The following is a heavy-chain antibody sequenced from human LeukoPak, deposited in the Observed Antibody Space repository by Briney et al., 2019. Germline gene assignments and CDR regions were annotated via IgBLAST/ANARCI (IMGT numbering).Heavy chain of an antibody. J-gene: IGHJ6*02. D-gene: IGHD5-18*01. CDR3: ARAWGAMVSPHYYYYGMDV. CDR1: GYTFTSYG. Sequence: ASVKVSCKASGYTFTSYGISWVRQAPGQGLEWMGWISAYNGNTNYAQMLQGRVTMTTDTSTSTAYMELRSLRSDDTAVYYCARAWGAMVSPHYYYYGMDVWGQGTTVTVSS. V-gene: IGHV1-18*01. CDR2: ISAYNGNT.